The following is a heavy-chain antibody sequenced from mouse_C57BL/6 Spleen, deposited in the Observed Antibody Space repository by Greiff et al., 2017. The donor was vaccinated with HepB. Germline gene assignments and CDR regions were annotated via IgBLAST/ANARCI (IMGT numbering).Heavy chain of an antibody. CDR1: GFTFSDYG. Sequence: EVQLVESGGGLVKPGGSLKLSCAASGFTFSDYGMHWVRQAPEKGLEWVAYISSGSSTIYYADTVKGRFTISRDNAKNNLFLQMTSLRSEDTAMYYCARRSNYDWYFDVWGTGTTVTVSS. V-gene: IGHV5-17*01. CDR3: ARRSNYDWYFDV. D-gene: IGHD2-5*01. CDR2: ISSGSSTI. J-gene: IGHJ1*03.